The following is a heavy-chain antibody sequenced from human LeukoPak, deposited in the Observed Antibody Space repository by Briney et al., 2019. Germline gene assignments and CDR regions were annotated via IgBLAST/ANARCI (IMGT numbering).Heavy chain of an antibody. CDR1: GFTFSSYA. J-gene: IGHJ3*02. CDR2: ISGSGGST. CDR3: AKPLQGGDYGDAFDI. D-gene: IGHD4-17*01. Sequence: GESLRLSCAASGFTFSSYAMSWVRQAPGKGLEWVSAISGSGGSTYYADSVKGRFTISRDNSKNTLYLQMNSLRAEDTAVYYCAKPLQGGDYGDAFDIWGQGTMVTVSS. V-gene: IGHV3-23*01.